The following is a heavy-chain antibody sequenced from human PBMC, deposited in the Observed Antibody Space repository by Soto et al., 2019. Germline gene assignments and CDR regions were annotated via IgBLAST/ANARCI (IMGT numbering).Heavy chain of an antibody. CDR1: GGSISSSSYY. D-gene: IGHD5-12*01. Sequence: PSETLSLTCTVSGGSISSSSYYWGWIRQPPGKGLEWIGSIYYSGSTYYNPSLKSRVTISVDTSKNQFSLKLSSVTAADTAVYYCARLSIGMVATSSGYYYYGMDVWGQGTTVTVS. CDR3: ARLSIGMVATSSGYYYYGMDV. V-gene: IGHV4-39*01. J-gene: IGHJ6*02. CDR2: IYYSGST.